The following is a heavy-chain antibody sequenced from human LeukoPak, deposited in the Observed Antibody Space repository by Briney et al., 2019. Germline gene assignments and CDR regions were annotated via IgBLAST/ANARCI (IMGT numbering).Heavy chain of an antibody. CDR1: GFTFSSYS. J-gene: IGHJ4*02. D-gene: IGHD3-9*01. CDR2: ISSSSSTI. Sequence: GGSLRLSCAASGFTFSSYSMNWVRQAPGKGLEWVSYISSSSSTIYYADSVKGRFTISRDNAKNSLYLQMSNLRAEDTAVYYCARSYDILTGSPGLLEYWGQGTLVTVSS. CDR3: ARSYDILTGSPGLLEY. V-gene: IGHV3-48*04.